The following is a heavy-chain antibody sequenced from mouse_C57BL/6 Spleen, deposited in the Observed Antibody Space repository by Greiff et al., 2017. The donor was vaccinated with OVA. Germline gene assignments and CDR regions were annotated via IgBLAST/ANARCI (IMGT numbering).Heavy chain of an antibody. CDR1: GYAFSSYW. CDR3: AREDPYYYAMDY. Sequence: QVHVKQSGAELVKPGASVKISCKASGYAFSSYWMNWVKQRPGKGLEWIGQIYPGDGDTNYNGKFKGKATLTADKSSSTAYMQLSSLTSEDSAVYFCAREDPYYYAMDYWGQGTSVTVSS. CDR2: IYPGDGDT. V-gene: IGHV1-80*01. J-gene: IGHJ4*01.